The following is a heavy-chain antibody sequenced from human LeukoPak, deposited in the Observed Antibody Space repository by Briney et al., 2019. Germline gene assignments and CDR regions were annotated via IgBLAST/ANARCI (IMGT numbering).Heavy chain of an antibody. CDR1: GGSISSYY. CDR2: IYYSGST. V-gene: IGHV4-59*01. Sequence: SETLSLTCTVSGGSISSYYWSWIRQPPGKGLEWIGNIYYSGSTNYNPSLKSRVTISVDTSKNQFSLKLSSVTAADTAVYFCARGGYYGSGNDFRFDPWGQGTLVTVSS. J-gene: IGHJ5*02. CDR3: ARGGYYGSGNDFRFDP. D-gene: IGHD3-10*01.